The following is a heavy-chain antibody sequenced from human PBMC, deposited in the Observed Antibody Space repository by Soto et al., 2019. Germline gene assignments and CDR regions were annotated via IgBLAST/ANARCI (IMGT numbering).Heavy chain of an antibody. CDR1: GFSFSNYG. V-gene: IGHV3-30*18. J-gene: IGHJ4*02. D-gene: IGHD5-12*01. CDR2: ISYDGSNK. Sequence: QVQLVESGGGVVQPGRSLRLSCAASGFSFSNYGMHWVRQAPGKGLEWMAVISYDGSNKYYGDSVKGRFTISRDNSKNTLYLQMTSLRAEDTAVYYCAKEKGRWLLDYWGQGTLVTVSS. CDR3: AKEKGRWLLDY.